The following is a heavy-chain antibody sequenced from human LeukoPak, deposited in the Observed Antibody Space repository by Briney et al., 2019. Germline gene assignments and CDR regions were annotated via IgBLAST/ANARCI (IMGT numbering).Heavy chain of an antibody. CDR2: ISHDGSNR. Sequence: GGSLRLSCVASGINFNGYALNWVRQAPGKGLAWVAGISHDGSNRYHADSVKGRLTISRDISENTLYLQMNSLRAEDTAVYYCARVGLGYSLGQGFDYWGQGTLVSVSS. CDR3: ARVGLGYSLGQGFDY. J-gene: IGHJ4*02. CDR1: GINFNGYA. V-gene: IGHV3-30-3*01. D-gene: IGHD5-18*01.